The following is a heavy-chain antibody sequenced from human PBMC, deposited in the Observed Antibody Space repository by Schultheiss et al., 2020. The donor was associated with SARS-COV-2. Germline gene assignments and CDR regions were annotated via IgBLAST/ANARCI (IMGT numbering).Heavy chain of an antibody. D-gene: IGHD3-22*01. V-gene: IGHV1-2*02. CDR1: GCTFRNYA. Sequence: ASVKVSCKASGCTFRNYAISWVRQAPGQGLEWMGWINPNSGGTNYAQKFQGRVTMTRDTSISTAYMELSRLRSDDTAVYYCALVVVRGKWFDPWGQGTLVTVSS. J-gene: IGHJ5*02. CDR3: ALVVVRGKWFDP. CDR2: INPNSGGT.